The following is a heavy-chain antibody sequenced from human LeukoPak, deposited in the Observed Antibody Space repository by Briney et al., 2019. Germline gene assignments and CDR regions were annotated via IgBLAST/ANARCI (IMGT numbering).Heavy chain of an antibody. CDR1: GFTFSSYG. CDR3: AKDVLGYCSSTSCLTPDY. Sequence: PGGSLRLSCAASGFTFSSYGMHWIRQAPGKGLEWVAVISYDGSNKYYADSVKGRFAISRDNSKNTLYLQMNSLRAEDTAVYYCAKDVLGYCSSTSCLTPDYWGQGTLVTVSS. V-gene: IGHV3-30*18. CDR2: ISYDGSNK. D-gene: IGHD2-2*01. J-gene: IGHJ4*02.